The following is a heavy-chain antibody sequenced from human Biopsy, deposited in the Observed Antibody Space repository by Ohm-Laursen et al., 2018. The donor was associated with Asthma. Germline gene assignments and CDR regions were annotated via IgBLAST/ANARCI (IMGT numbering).Heavy chain of an antibody. CDR1: GFSFSSYG. D-gene: IGHD4-23*01. Sequence: RSLRLSCTASGFSFSSYGMHWVRQTPGKGLEWVAVISFDGTNKYYADSVKGRFTISRDNSKNTLYLQMNSLRGEDTAVYYCANTLTVASTYGLDVWGQGTTVTVSS. J-gene: IGHJ6*02. CDR3: ANTLTVASTYGLDV. V-gene: IGHV3-30*18. CDR2: ISFDGTNK.